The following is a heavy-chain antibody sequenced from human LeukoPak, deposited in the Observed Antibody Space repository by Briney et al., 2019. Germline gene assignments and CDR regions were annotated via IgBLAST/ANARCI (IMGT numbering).Heavy chain of an antibody. CDR1: GFSLSTSGMC. CDR3: ARSLPPGYYDSSGSDAFDI. V-gene: IGHV2-70*11. CDR2: IDWDDDK. Sequence: SGPALAKPTQTLTLTCTFSGFSLSTSGMCVSWIRQPPGKALEWLARIDWDDDKYYSTSLKTRLTISKDTSKNQVVLTMTNMDPVDTATYYCARSLPPGYYDSSGSDAFDIWAKGQWSPSLQ. D-gene: IGHD3-22*01. J-gene: IGHJ3*02.